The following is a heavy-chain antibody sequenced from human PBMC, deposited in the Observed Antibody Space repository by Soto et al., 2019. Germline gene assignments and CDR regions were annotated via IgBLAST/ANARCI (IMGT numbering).Heavy chain of an antibody. V-gene: IGHV3-23*01. D-gene: IGHD4-17*01. CDR1: GFTFSSYA. CDR3: AKGITVTGYYFDY. CDR2: ISGSGGST. J-gene: IGHJ4*02. Sequence: SLRLSCAASGFTFSSYAISWVRQAPGKGLEWVSAISGSGGSTYYADSVKGRFTISRDDSKNTLYLQMNSLRAEDTAVYYCAKGITVTGYYFDYWGQGTLVTVSS.